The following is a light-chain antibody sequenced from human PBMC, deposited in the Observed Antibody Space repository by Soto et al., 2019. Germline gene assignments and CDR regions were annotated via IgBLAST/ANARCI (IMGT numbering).Light chain of an antibody. V-gene: IGLV2-14*03. Sequence: QSVLTQPPSVSGAPGHRVTISCTGTSSNIGSVNYVSWYQHHPGTAPKLIIYGVSNRPSGVSNRFSGSKSGNTASLTISGLQAEDEADYYCSSYTTTSTQVFGTGTKVNV. CDR1: SSNIGSVNY. CDR3: SSYTTTSTQV. J-gene: IGLJ1*01. CDR2: GVS.